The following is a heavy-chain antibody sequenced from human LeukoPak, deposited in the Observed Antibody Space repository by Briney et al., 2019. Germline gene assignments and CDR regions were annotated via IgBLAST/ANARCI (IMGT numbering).Heavy chain of an antibody. CDR2: IIPIFGTA. Sequence: SVKVSCKASGGTFSSYAISWVRQAPGQGLEWMGGIIPIFGTANYAQKFQGRVTITADESTSTAYMELSSLRSEDTAVYYCARDSFYSDYDSKRADDAFDIWGQGTMVTVSS. V-gene: IGHV1-69*01. D-gene: IGHD5-12*01. J-gene: IGHJ3*02. CDR3: ARDSFYSDYDSKRADDAFDI. CDR1: GGTFSSYA.